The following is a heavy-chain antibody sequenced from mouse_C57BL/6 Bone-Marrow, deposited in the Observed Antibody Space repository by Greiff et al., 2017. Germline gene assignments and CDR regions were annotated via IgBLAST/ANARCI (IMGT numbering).Heavy chain of an antibody. CDR2: IYPGDGDT. J-gene: IGHJ2*01. V-gene: IGHV1-82*01. CDR1: GYAFSSSW. CDR3: ARENYYGSKGY. Sequence: QVQLQQSGPELVKPGASVKISCKASGYAFSSSWMNWVKQRPGQGLEWIGRIYPGDGDTYYNGKLKGKATLTAAKSSSPAYMQLSSLTSEDSAVYFCARENYYGSKGYWGQGTTLTVSS. D-gene: IGHD1-1*01.